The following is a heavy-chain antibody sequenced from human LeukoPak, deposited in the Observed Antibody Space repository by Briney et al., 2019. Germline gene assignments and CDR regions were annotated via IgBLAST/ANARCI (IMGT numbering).Heavy chain of an antibody. J-gene: IGHJ4*02. CDR1: GFTLSRHW. CDR3: ARICSSTDCLIPD. V-gene: IGHV3-74*01. CDR2: INSDASDT. D-gene: IGHD2-2*01. Sequence: GGSLRLSCAASGFTLSRHWMHWVRQAPGKGLVWISRINSDASDTNYADFVKGRLTISRDNAKNTVYLQINSLRDEDTAVYYCARICSSTDCLIPDWGQGTLVTVSS.